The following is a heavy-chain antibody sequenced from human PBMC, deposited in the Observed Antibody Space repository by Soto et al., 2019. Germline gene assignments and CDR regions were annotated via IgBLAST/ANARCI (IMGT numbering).Heavy chain of an antibody. Sequence: PSETLSLTCTVSGGSISSSSYYWGWIRQPPGKGLEWIGSIYYSGSTYYNPSLKSRVTISVDTSKNQFSLKLSSVTAADTAVYYCARHVPRHYMDVWGKGTTVTVSS. V-gene: IGHV4-39*01. J-gene: IGHJ6*03. CDR2: IYYSGST. D-gene: IGHD3-10*02. CDR3: ARHVPRHYMDV. CDR1: GGSISSSSYY.